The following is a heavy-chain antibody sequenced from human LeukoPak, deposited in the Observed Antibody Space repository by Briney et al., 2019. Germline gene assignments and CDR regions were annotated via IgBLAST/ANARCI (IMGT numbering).Heavy chain of an antibody. J-gene: IGHJ6*03. D-gene: IGHD3-10*01. CDR2: VSGSGGST. CDR3: VTNNIGRGVMYYYYFYMDV. Sequence: PGGSLRLSCAASGFTFSTYAMSWVRQAPGKGLEWVSAVSGSGGSTFYADSVKGRFTISRDYSNSTLYLQMNSLRADDTAVYYCVTNNIGRGVMYYYYFYMDVWGRGTTVTVSS. CDR1: GFTFSTYA. V-gene: IGHV3-23*01.